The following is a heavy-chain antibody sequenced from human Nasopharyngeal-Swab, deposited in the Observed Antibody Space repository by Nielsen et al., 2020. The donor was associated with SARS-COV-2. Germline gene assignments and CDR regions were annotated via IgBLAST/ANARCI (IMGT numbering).Heavy chain of an antibody. Sequence: ASVKVSCKASGYTFTGYYMHWVRQAPGQGLEWMGIINPSGGSTSYAQKFQGRVTMTRDTSKSTVYMELSSLRSEDTAVYYCARDQIGDSSGYDFDYWGQGTLVTVSS. CDR1: GYTFTGYY. J-gene: IGHJ4*02. D-gene: IGHD3-22*01. CDR2: INPSGGST. V-gene: IGHV1-46*01. CDR3: ARDQIGDSSGYDFDY.